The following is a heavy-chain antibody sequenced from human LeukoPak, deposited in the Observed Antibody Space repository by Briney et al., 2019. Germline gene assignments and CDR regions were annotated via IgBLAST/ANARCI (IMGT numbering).Heavy chain of an antibody. D-gene: IGHD3-9*01. Sequence: ASVKVSCKASGGTFISYAINWVRQATGQGLAWMGWMNPNSGNTGYAQKFQGRVNMTRNTSISTAYMELSSLRFEDTAVYYCARQGYTNNLGGYFGDKDDGFDLWGQGTMVTVSS. V-gene: IGHV1-8*02. CDR2: MNPNSGNT. CDR3: ARQGYTNNLGGYFGDKDDGFDL. CDR1: GGTFISYA. J-gene: IGHJ3*01.